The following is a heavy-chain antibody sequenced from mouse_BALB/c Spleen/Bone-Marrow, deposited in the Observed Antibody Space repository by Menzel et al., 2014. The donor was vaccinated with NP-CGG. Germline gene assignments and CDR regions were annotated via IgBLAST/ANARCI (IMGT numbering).Heavy chain of an antibody. CDR1: GFTFSDYY. Sequence: EVMLVESGVDLVKPGGSLKLSCAASGFTFSDYYMYWVRQTPEKRLEWVATISDGGSYTYYPDSVKGRFTISRDNAKNNLYLHMSSLKSEDTAMYYCARDGDYKYAWFAYWGQGTLVTVSA. V-gene: IGHV5-4*02. D-gene: IGHD2-14*01. CDR3: ARDGDYKYAWFAY. CDR2: ISDGGSYT. J-gene: IGHJ3*01.